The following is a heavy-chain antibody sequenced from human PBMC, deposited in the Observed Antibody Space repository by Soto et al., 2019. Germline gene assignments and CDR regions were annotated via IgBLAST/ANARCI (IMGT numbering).Heavy chain of an antibody. CDR2: INPSGGST. J-gene: IGHJ6*02. CDR3: ARDSELLSITNYYYYGMDV. V-gene: IGHV1-46*01. Sequence: GASVKVSCKASGYTFTSYYMHWVRQAPGQGLEWMGIINPSGGSTSYAQKFQGRVTMTRDTSTSTVYMELSSLRSEDTAVYYCARDSELLSITNYYYYGMDVWGQGTTVTVSS. CDR1: GYTFTSYY. D-gene: IGHD3-10*01.